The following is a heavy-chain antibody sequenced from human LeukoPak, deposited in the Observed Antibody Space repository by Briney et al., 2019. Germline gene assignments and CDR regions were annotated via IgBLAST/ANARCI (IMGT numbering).Heavy chain of an antibody. CDR1: GGPFSGYY. V-gene: IGHV4-34*01. D-gene: IGHD2-2*01. CDR3: ARGLVVVPATTEGWFDP. Sequence: SETLSLTCAVYGGPFSGYYWSWIRQPPGKGLEWIGEINHSGSTNYNPSLKSRVPISVDPSKSQFSRKLSSVTAADTGVYYCARGLVVVPATTEGWFDPWGEGTLVTVSS. J-gene: IGHJ5*02. CDR2: INHSGST.